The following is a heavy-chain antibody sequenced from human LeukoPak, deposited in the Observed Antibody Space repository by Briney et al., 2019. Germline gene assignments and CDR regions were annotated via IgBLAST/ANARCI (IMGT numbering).Heavy chain of an antibody. J-gene: IGHJ3*01. D-gene: IGHD4-17*01. Sequence: KSSETLSLTCTVSGGSISSYYWSWIRQPPGKGLEWIGYIYYSGSTNYNPSLKSRVTISVDTSKNQFSLKLSSVTAADTAVYYCARHGSITVIHLNLWGQGTMVTVSS. CDR3: ARHGSITVIHLNL. V-gene: IGHV4-59*08. CDR2: IYYSGST. CDR1: GGSISSYY.